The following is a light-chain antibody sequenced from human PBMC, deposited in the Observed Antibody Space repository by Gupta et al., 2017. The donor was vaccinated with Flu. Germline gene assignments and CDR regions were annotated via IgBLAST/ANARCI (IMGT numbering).Light chain of an antibody. V-gene: IGLV2-14*01. CDR2: EVS. Sequence: QSALTQPACVSGSPGQSITISCTGTSSDVGAYNYVSWYQQHPGNAPKLMIFEVSNRPSGVSNRFSGSKSGNTASLTISGLQAEDEADYYCSSYTGRVTVFGGGTRVTVL. CDR3: SSYTGRVTV. CDR1: SSDVGAYNY. J-gene: IGLJ3*02.